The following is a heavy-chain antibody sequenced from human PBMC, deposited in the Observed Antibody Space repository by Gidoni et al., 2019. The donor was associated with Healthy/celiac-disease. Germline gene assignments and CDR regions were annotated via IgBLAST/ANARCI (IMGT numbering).Heavy chain of an antibody. CDR1: GYTFTSYY. CDR3: ARAGVAAAGSCWFDP. CDR2: INPSGGSK. Sequence: VQLVQSGAEVKKPGASVKVSCKASGYTFTSYYRHWVRQAPGQGLEWMGIINPSGGSKSYAQKFQGRVTMTRDTSTSTVYMELSSLRSEDTAVYYCARAGVAAAGSCWFDPWGQGTLVTVSS. D-gene: IGHD6-13*01. J-gene: IGHJ5*02. V-gene: IGHV1-46*01.